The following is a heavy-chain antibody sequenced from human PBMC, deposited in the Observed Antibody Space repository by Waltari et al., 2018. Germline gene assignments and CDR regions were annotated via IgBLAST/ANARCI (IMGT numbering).Heavy chain of an antibody. CDR2: ISSSGSTI. V-gene: IGHV3-48*03. J-gene: IGHJ4*02. CDR3: AAGSAYYFDY. CDR1: GFTFSSYE. Sequence: EVQLVESGGGLVQPGGSLRLSCAASGFTFSSYEMNWVRQAPGKVLEWVSYISSSGSTIYYADAVKGRFTISRDNAKNSLYLQMNSLRAEDTAVYSAAAGSAYYFDYWGQGTLVTVSS. D-gene: IGHD6-13*01.